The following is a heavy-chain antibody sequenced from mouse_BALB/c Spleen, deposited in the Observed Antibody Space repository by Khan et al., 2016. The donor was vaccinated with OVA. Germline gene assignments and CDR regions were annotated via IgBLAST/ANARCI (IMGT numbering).Heavy chain of an antibody. J-gene: IGHJ3*01. D-gene: IGHD2-2*01. CDR3: TSHGYVVWFTY. CDR1: GYSFTSYY. Sequence: EVQLQESGPELMKPGASVKISCKASGYSFTSYYIHWMIESHGTSLEWIGYIDPFSGATTYNQKFKGKATLTVDKSSNTAYIHLRNLTSEDSAVYYCTSHGYVVWFTYWGQGTLVTVSA. CDR2: IDPFSGAT. V-gene: IGHV1-31*01.